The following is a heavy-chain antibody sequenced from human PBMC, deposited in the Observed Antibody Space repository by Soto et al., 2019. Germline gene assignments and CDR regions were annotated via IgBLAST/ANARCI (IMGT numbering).Heavy chain of an antibody. CDR1: GFNFSDFY. D-gene: IGHD1-26*01. CDR2: ISATGETT. J-gene: IGHJ4*02. Sequence: QVQLVESGGALVKPGGSLRLSCAASGFNFSDFYISWIRQAPGKGLEWVSFISATGETTYYAESVKGRFTISSDNAQKSLVLQMNSLRDEDTAMDYSVSQLLVSRRKYYYDFWGQGTLVTVSS. CDR3: VSQLLVSRRKYYYDF. V-gene: IGHV3-11*01.